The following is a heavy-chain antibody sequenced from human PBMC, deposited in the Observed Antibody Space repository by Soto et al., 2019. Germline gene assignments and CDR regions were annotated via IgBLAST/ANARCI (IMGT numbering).Heavy chain of an antibody. CDR2: ISRSGGST. CDR3: ATIIIPAATNFY. CDR1: GITFTAYA. Sequence: EVQLLESGGGLVQPGGSLRLSCAASGITFTAYAMSWVRQAPGKGLEWVSSISRSGGSTYYADSVKGRLTISRDNSKNTLYLQMNSLRAEDTAVYYCATIIIPAATNFYWGQGTLVTVSS. J-gene: IGHJ4*02. D-gene: IGHD2-2*01. V-gene: IGHV3-23*01.